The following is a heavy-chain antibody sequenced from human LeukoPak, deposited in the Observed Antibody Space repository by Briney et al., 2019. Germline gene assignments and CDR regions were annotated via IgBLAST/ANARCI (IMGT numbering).Heavy chain of an antibody. J-gene: IGHJ3*02. V-gene: IGHV1-2*02. CDR1: GYTFTGYY. CDR3: AREGDYYDSSGYYPDAFDI. CDR2: INPNSGGT. D-gene: IGHD3-22*01. Sequence: GASVKVSCKASGYTFTGYYMHWVRQAPGQGLEWMGWINPNSGGTNYAQKFQGRVTMTRDTSISTAYMELSRLRSDDTAVYYCAREGDYYDSSGYYPDAFDIWGQGTMVTVSS.